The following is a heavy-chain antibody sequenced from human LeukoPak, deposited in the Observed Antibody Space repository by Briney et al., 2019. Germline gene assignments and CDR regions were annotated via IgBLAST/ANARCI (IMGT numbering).Heavy chain of an antibody. D-gene: IGHD6-19*01. Sequence: SQTLSLTCTVSGGSISSGDYYWSWIRQPPGKGLEWIGYIYYSGSTYYNPSLKSRVTISVDTSKNQFSLKLSSVTVADTAVYYCARTGYSSGWSLDYWGQGTLVTVSS. CDR1: GGSISSGDYY. J-gene: IGHJ4*02. V-gene: IGHV4-30-4*08. CDR3: ARTGYSSGWSLDY. CDR2: IYYSGST.